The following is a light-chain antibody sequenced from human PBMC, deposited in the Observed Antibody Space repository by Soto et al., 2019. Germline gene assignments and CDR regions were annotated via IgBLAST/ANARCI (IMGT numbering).Light chain of an antibody. J-gene: IGKJ2*01. Sequence: DIQMTQSPSSLSASVGDRVTITCRASQGISNYLAWYQQKPGKVPKLLIYAASTLQSGVPSRFSGSGSGTDFTLNISTLQPEDVETYYGPSYNRAPPYTFGQGTKLEIK. V-gene: IGKV1-27*01. CDR1: QGISNY. CDR3: PSYNRAPPYT. CDR2: AAS.